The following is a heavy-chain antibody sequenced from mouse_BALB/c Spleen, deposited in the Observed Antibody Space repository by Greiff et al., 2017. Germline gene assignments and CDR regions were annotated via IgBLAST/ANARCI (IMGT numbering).Heavy chain of an antibody. D-gene: IGHD1-1*01. V-gene: IGHV3-2*02. J-gene: IGHJ2*01. CDR1: GYSITSDYA. CDR2: ISYSGST. Sequence: EVQLQESGPGLVKPSQSLSLTCTVTGYSITSDYAWNWIRQFPGNKLEWMGYISYSGSTSYNPSLKSRISITRDTSKNQFFLQLNSVTTEDTATYYCARSEGHGSGYFDYWGQGTTLTVSS. CDR3: ARSEGHGSGYFDY.